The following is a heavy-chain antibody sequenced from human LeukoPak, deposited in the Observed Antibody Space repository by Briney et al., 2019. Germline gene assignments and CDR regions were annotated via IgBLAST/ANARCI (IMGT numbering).Heavy chain of an antibody. J-gene: IGHJ3*02. CDR3: ARERVTTGGDACDI. V-gene: IGHV3-48*03. D-gene: IGHD4-11*01. CDR2: ISSLGTKI. CDR1: GVSISSSN. Sequence: GTLSLTCGVSGVSISSSNWWTWVRQAPGKGLEWVSYISSLGTKIYYADSVKGRFTMSRDNAKNSLYLQMNSLTAEDTAIYYCARERVTTGGDACDIWGHGTMVTVSS.